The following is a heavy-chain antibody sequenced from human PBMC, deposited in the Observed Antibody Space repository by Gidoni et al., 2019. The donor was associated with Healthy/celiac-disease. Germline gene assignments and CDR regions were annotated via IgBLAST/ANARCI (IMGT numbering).Heavy chain of an antibody. CDR1: GGSISRYS. Sequence: QVQLQESGPGLVKPSETLSLTCTVSGGSISRYSWSWIRPPPGKGLEWIGYIYYSGSTNYNPSLKSRVTISVDTSKNQFSLKLSSVTAADTAVYYCARGPLDCTNGVCYTLDYYYYYGMDVWGQGTTVTVSS. CDR3: ARGPLDCTNGVCYTLDYYYYYGMDV. CDR2: IYYSGST. J-gene: IGHJ6*02. V-gene: IGHV4-59*01. D-gene: IGHD2-8*01.